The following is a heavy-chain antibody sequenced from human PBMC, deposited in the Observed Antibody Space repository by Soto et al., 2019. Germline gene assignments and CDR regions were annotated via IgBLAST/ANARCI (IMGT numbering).Heavy chain of an antibody. D-gene: IGHD3-16*02. CDR3: ATLMITFGGVIEPIFLY. Sequence: GASVKVSCTVSGYTLTELSMHWVRQAPGKGLEWMGGFDPEDGETIYAQKFQGRVTMTEDTSTDTAYMELSSLRSEDTAVYYCATLMITFGGVIEPIFLYWGQGTLVTVSS. V-gene: IGHV1-24*01. CDR2: FDPEDGET. J-gene: IGHJ4*02. CDR1: GYTLTELS.